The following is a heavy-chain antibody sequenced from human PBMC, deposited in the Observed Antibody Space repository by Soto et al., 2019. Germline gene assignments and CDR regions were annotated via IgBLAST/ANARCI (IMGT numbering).Heavy chain of an antibody. CDR1: GASFSGYQ. Sequence: SETLSLTCAVYGASFSGYQWTWIRQTPGKGLEWIGEINDSGNINYNPSLKSRVTISVDTPKNQFSLKLSSVTAADTAVYYCARLPGIAAAGGFDYWGQGTLVTVSS. V-gene: IGHV4-34*01. CDR3: ARLPGIAAAGGFDY. CDR2: INDSGNI. D-gene: IGHD6-13*01. J-gene: IGHJ4*02.